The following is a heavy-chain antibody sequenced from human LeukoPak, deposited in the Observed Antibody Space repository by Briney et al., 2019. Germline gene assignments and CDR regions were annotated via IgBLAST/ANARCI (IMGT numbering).Heavy chain of an antibody. CDR2: IKGDGIST. J-gene: IGHJ4*02. CDR1: GFDFSSNW. Sequence: GGSLRLPCAASGFDFSSNWMHWVRHAPGQGLVWVSRIKGDGISTNHADSVKGRLTISRDIAKNTLYLQMNSLRAEDTGVYYCAKDHYWSIDYWGRGTLVTVSS. D-gene: IGHD3-3*01. V-gene: IGHV3-74*01. CDR3: AKDHYWSIDY.